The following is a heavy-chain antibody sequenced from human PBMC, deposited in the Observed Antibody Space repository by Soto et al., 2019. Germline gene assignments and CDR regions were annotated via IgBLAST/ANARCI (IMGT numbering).Heavy chain of an antibody. J-gene: IGHJ6*02. CDR2: ISSSISTI. Sequence: PGGSLRLSCAASGFTFSSYSMNWVRQAPGKGLEWVSYISSSISTIYYADSVQGRFTISRDNAKNSLYLQMNSLRDEDTAVYYYARSIVLVPTAHSSYYYGMDVWGQGTTVTVSS. CDR1: GFTFSSYS. D-gene: IGHD2-2*01. V-gene: IGHV3-48*02. CDR3: ARSIVLVPTAHSSYYYGMDV.